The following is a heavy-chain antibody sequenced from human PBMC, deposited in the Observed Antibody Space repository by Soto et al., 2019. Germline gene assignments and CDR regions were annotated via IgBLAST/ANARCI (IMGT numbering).Heavy chain of an antibody. J-gene: IGHJ4*02. V-gene: IGHV3-30*14. CDR2: ISYDGSNK. CDR1: GFTFSSYA. CDR3: LGHDYGAY. Sequence: PGGSLRLSCAASGFTFSSYAMHWVRQAPGKGLEWVAVISYDGSNKYYADSVKGRFTISRDNSKNTVYLQMNSLRAEDTAVYYCLGHDYGAYWGQGTPVTVSS.